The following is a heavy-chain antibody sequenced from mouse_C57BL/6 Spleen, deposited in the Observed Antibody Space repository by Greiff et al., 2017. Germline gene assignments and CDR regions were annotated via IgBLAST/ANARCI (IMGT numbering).Heavy chain of an antibody. CDR3: APYGSSPWYFDY. CDR1: GYTFTSYW. J-gene: IGHJ2*01. CDR2: IYPGSGST. V-gene: IGHV1-55*01. Sequence: QVQLKQPGAELVKPGASVKMSCKASGYTFTSYWITWVKQRPGQGLAWIGDIYPGSGSTNYNEKFKSKATLTVDTSSSTAYMQLSSLTSEDSAVYYCAPYGSSPWYFDYWGQGTTLTVSS. D-gene: IGHD1-1*01.